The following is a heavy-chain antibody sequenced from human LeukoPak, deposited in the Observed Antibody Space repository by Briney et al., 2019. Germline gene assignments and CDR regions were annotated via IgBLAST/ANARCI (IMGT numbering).Heavy chain of an antibody. J-gene: IGHJ5*02. Sequence: GASVKVSCKASGYTFTSFGINWVRQAPGQGLEWMGWISTDYGNTNYAQKFQGRVTMTTDTSMSRAYMELKSLTSDDTAVYYCARGPRYCNSGNCYPNHWGQGTLVTVSS. D-gene: IGHD2-15*01. CDR3: ARGPRYCNSGNCYPNH. V-gene: IGHV1-18*04. CDR2: ISTDYGNT. CDR1: GYTFTSFG.